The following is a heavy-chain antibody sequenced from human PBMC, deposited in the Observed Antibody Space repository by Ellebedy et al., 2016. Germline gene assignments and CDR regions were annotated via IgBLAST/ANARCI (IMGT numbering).Heavy chain of an antibody. V-gene: IGHV4-38-2*01. Sequence: SETLSLTCLFSFYSISSGPSFFFLLPSPGQVLEWIGNVYHSGPTYVNPSLKSRVTIFVDTSKNEFSLKVTSMAAADTAVYFCARAPYGKPFDFWGQGALVSVSS. J-gene: IGHJ5*01. CDR2: VYHSGPT. D-gene: IGHD1-1*01. CDR3: ARAPYGKPFDF. CDR1: FYSISSGPS.